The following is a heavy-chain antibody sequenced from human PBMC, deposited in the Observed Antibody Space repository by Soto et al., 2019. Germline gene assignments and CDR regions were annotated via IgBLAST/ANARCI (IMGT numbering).Heavy chain of an antibody. CDR2: VSSDGGRT. D-gene: IGHD7-27*01. CDR1: GFAFSKYA. Sequence: EMQLLESGGGLAQPGGSLRLSCVASGFAFSKYAINWVRQAPGKGLEWVSSVSSDGGRTYYADSVKGRFTISRDNSKNTVFLQMDTLSGEDSAVYFCVKDQTGDLVWYFDLWGRGTLVTGPS. CDR3: VKDQTGDLVWYFDL. J-gene: IGHJ2*01. V-gene: IGHV3-23*01.